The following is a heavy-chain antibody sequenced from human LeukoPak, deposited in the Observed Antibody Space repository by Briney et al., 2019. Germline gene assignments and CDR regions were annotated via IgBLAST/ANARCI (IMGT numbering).Heavy chain of an antibody. CDR2: ISWNSGSI. D-gene: IGHD1-1*01. Sequence: GGSLRLSCAASGFTFDDYAMHWVRQAPGKGLEWVSGISWNSGSIGYADSVKGRFTISRDNAKNSLYLQMNSLRAEDTALCYCARGHDIEFDYWGQGTLVTVSS. CDR1: GFTFDDYA. J-gene: IGHJ4*02. V-gene: IGHV3-9*01. CDR3: ARGHDIEFDY.